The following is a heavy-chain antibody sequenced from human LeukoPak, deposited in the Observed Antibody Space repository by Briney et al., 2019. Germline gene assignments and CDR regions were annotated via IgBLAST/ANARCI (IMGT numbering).Heavy chain of an antibody. V-gene: IGHV4-34*01. J-gene: IGHJ4*02. CDR2: INHSGST. D-gene: IGHD6-13*01. CDR3: ARFQGYRSSFDY. CDR1: GGSFSGYY. Sequence: SETLSLTCAVYGGSFSGYYGSWIRQPPGKGLEWIGEINHSGSTNYNPSLKSRVTISVDTSKNQFSLKLSSVTAADTAVYYCARFQGYRSSFDYWGQGTLVTVSS.